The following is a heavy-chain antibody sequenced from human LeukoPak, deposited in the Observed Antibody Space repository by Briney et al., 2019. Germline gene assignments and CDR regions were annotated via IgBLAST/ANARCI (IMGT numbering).Heavy chain of an antibody. CDR3: ARGLHGDYGYFDY. CDR1: GGTFSSYA. Sequence: GASVKVSCKASGGTFSSYAIGWVRQAPGQGLEWMGGVIPMFATANYAPKFQDRVTITADESTSTAYMELRSLRSEDTAVYHCARGLHGDYGYFDYWGQGTLVTVSS. D-gene: IGHD4-17*01. V-gene: IGHV1-69*13. CDR2: VIPMFATA. J-gene: IGHJ4*02.